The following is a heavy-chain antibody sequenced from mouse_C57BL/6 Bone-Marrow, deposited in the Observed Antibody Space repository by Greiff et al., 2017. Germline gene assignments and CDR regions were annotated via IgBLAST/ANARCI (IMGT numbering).Heavy chain of an antibody. V-gene: IGHV1-81*01. CDR2: IYPRSGNT. J-gene: IGHJ3*01. CDR3: AERDALWFAY. CDR1: GYTFTSYG. Sequence: VQLQQSGAELARPGASVKLSCKASGYTFTSYGISWVKQRTGQGLEWIGEIYPRSGNTYYNEKFKAKATLTADKSSSTAYMELRSLTSEDSAVYFCAERDALWFAYWGQGTLVTVSA.